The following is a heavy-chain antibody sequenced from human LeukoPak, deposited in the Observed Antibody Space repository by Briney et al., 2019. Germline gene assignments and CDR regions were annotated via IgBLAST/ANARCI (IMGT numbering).Heavy chain of an antibody. CDR1: GFTFSGAW. CDR2: INNDGTTT. J-gene: IGHJ1*01. Sequence: PGGSLRLSCAASGFTFSGAWMHWVRQAPGKGLVWVSRINNDGTTTMYADSVRGRFTLSRDNAENTLYLQMNSLRAEDTAVYYCARVSGPGMNEYFHLWGQGTLVTVSS. D-gene: IGHD3-10*01. V-gene: IGHV3-74*03. CDR3: ARVSGPGMNEYFHL.